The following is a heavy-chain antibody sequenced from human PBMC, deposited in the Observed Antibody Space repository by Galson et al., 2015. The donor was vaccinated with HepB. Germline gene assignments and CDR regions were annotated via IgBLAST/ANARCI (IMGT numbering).Heavy chain of an antibody. D-gene: IGHD2-15*01. Sequence: QSGAEVKKPGESLKISCKGSGYSFASYWIGWVRQMPGKGLEWMGIIYPGDSDTRYSPSFQGQVTISADKSISTAYLQWSSLKASDTAMYYCARVPGTEVVAATGEIYFDYWGQGTLVTVSS. V-gene: IGHV5-51*03. J-gene: IGHJ4*02. CDR1: GYSFASYW. CDR3: ARVPGTEVVAATGEIYFDY. CDR2: IYPGDSDT.